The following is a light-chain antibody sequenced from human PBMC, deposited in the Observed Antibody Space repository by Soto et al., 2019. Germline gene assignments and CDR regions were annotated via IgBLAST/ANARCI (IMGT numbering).Light chain of an antibody. CDR2: DAS. CDR1: QSVDSY. V-gene: IGKV3-11*01. J-gene: IGKJ4*01. CDR3: QQRSNWPLT. Sequence: EIVLTQSPPTLSLSPGERATLSCRASQSVDSYLAWYQQKPGQAPRLLIYDASNRATGTPARFSGRGSGADFTLTISSLEPEDFAVYYCQQRSNWPLTFGGGTKVEIK.